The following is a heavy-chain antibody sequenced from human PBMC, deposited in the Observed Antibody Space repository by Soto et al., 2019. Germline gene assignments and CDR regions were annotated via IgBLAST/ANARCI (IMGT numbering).Heavy chain of an antibody. CDR1: GFTFSSYG. D-gene: IGHD3-9*01. J-gene: IGHJ4*02. Sequence: QVQLVESGGGVVQPGRSLRLSCAASGFTFSSYGMHWVRQAPGKGLEWVAVISYDGDNKYYADSVKGRFTISRDNSKNTLYLQMNSLRAEDTAVYYCAKDIWTGPYPGGIDYWGQGTLVTVS. CDR3: AKDIWTGPYPGGIDY. CDR2: ISYDGDNK. V-gene: IGHV3-30*18.